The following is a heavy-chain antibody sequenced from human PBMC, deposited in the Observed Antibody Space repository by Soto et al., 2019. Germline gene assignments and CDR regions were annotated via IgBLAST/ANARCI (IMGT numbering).Heavy chain of an antibody. CDR2: ILVGGST. CDR1: GFICSSYD. Sequence: PGRSLRLSCAVSGFICSSYDMSWVRQAPGKGLEWVSTILVGGSTHYEDSVKGRFTISRDTSKNTVYLQMNSLTAGDTAMYYCAKATATGGGAFEICGQGTTVSVSS. D-gene: IGHD2-8*02. J-gene: IGHJ3*02. V-gene: IGHV3-23*01. CDR3: AKATATGGGAFEI.